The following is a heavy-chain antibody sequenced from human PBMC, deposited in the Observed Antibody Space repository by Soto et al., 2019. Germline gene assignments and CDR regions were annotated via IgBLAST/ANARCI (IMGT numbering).Heavy chain of an antibody. Sequence: QAQLVQSGAEVKKPGASVKVSCKASGYTFTSYGISWVRQAPGQGLEWMGWVSAYDGDTNYAQNLKGRVPITTATSTTTAYMELRSLRSDATAVYYCARDYPYLSNGYYSDVFDTWGQGTMVTVSS. CDR2: VSAYDGDT. CDR3: ARDYPYLSNGYYSDVFDT. D-gene: IGHD3-22*01. J-gene: IGHJ3*02. CDR1: GYTFTSYG. V-gene: IGHV1-18*01.